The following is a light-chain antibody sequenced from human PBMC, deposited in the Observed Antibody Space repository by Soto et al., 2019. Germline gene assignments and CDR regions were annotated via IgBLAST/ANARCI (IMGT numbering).Light chain of an antibody. V-gene: IGLV2-14*01. Sequence: LTQPASVSGSPGQSITISCTGTSSDVGGYNYVSWYQQHPGKAPKLMIYEVSNRPSGVSNRFSGSKSGNTASLTISGLQAEDEADYYCSSYTSSSTSLYVFGTGTKVTVL. CDR1: SSDVGGYNY. CDR3: SSYTSSSTSLYV. CDR2: EVS. J-gene: IGLJ1*01.